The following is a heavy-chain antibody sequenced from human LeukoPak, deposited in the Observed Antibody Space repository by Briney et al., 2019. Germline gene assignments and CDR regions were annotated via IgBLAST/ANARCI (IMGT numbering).Heavy chain of an antibody. CDR1: GFTFSSYA. J-gene: IGHJ5*02. V-gene: IGHV3-23*01. D-gene: IGHD5-18*01. CDR2: ISGSGGST. CDR3: AKDRRFIQLCP. Sequence: GGSLRLSCAASGFTFSSYAMSWVRQAPGKGLEWVSAISGSGGSTYYADSVKGRFTISRDNSKNTLYLQMNSLRSEDTAVYYCAKDRRFIQLCPWGQGTLVTVSS.